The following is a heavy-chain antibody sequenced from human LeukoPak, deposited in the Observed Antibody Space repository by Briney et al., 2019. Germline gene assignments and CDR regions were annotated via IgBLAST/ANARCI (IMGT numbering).Heavy chain of an antibody. CDR3: ASLGAVSYYFDY. CDR2: IRFEGTEK. J-gene: IGHJ4*02. V-gene: IGHV3-30*02. Sequence: GGSLRLSCAASGFTFSSYGMHWVRQAPGKGLEWVAFIRFEGTEKFYADSVKGRFTISRDNSKNTLYLQMNSLRAEDTAVYYCASLGAVSYYFDYWGQGTLVTVSS. D-gene: IGHD2-8*01. CDR1: GFTFSSYG.